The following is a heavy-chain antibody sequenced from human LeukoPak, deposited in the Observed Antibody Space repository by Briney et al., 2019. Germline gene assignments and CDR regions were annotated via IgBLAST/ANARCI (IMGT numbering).Heavy chain of an antibody. Sequence: GGSLRLSCAASGFTFSGSAMHWVRQASGKGLEWVGRIRSKANSYATAYAASVKGRFTISRDDSKNTAYLQMNSLKTEDTAVYYCTTYSNYADFDYWGQGTLVTVSS. J-gene: IGHJ4*02. CDR1: GFTFSGSA. D-gene: IGHD4-11*01. CDR2: IRSKANSYAT. V-gene: IGHV3-73*01. CDR3: TTYSNYADFDY.